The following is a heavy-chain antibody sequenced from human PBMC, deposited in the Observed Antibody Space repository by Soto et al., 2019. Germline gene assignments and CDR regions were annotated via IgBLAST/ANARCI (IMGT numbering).Heavy chain of an antibody. CDR2: INHSGIT. Sequence: SETLSLTCAVYGGSFSGSYWNWIRQPPEKGLDWLAEINHSGITNYNPSVESRVSMSVDTSKNQFSLRLYSVTAADTAVYYCVRGPYNYNSRYFDYWGQGTLVTVSS. CDR3: VRGPYNYNSRYFDY. D-gene: IGHD1-1*01. J-gene: IGHJ4*02. V-gene: IGHV4-34*01. CDR1: GGSFSGSY.